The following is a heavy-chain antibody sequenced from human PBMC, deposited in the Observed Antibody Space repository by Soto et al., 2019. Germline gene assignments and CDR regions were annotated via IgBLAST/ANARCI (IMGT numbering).Heavy chain of an antibody. J-gene: IGHJ2*01. D-gene: IGHD3-9*01. CDR2: IYDTGST. V-gene: IGHV4-59*08. Sequence: PGKGLEWIGYIYDTGSTNYNPSLKSRVTISIDTLNNQFSLRLSSLTAADTALYYFSCSSRRPHTTLAPGLGIPLNRSSDL. CDR3: SCSSRRPHTTLAPGLGIPLNRSSDL.